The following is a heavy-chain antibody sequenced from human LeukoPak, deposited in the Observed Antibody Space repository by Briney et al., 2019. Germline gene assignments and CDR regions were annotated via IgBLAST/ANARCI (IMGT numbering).Heavy chain of an antibody. CDR3: ARHFNLYYYYGMDV. J-gene: IGHJ6*02. Sequence: GGSLRLSCAASGFTFSSYWMSWVRQAPGKGLEWVANIKQDGSEKYYVDSVKGRFTISRDNAKNSLYLQMNSLRAEDTAVYYCARHFNLYYYYGMDVWGQGTTVTVSS. CDR1: GFTFSSYW. CDR2: IKQDGSEK. D-gene: IGHD2/OR15-2a*01. V-gene: IGHV3-7*01.